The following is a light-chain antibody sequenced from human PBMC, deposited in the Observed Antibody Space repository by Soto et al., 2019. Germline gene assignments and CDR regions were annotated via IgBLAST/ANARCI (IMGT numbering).Light chain of an antibody. CDR3: QLYDRSLQT. J-gene: IGKJ1*01. CDR2: GAS. V-gene: IGKV3D-20*01. CDR1: QSVSNYY. Sequence: EIVLTQSPATLPLSPGERATLSCGASQSVSNYYLAWYQQKPGLAPRLLIHGASSRATGIPDRFSGSGSGTDFTLTISRLEPEDFAVYYCQLYDRSLQTFGQGTKVEIK.